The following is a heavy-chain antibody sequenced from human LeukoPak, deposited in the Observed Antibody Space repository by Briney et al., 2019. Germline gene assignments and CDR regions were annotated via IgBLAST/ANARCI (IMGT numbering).Heavy chain of an antibody. J-gene: IGHJ4*02. CDR1: GFIFSSYA. CDR3: ASLLKFEESGYRPSEQ. Sequence: GGSLGLYCAASGFIFSSYAMTWLRQAPGKGLEWVASINQDGSEEWYMDSVKGRLTISRDNARNSLHLQMNSLTVEDTAVYYCASLLKFEESGYRPSEQWGQGTLVTVSS. CDR2: INQDGSEE. D-gene: IGHD3-22*01. V-gene: IGHV3-7*01.